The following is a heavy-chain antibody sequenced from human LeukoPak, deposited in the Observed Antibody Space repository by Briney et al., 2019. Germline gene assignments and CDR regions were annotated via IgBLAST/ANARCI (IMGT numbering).Heavy chain of an antibody. Sequence: GGSLRLSCAASGFTFSSYSMNWVRQAPGKGLEWVSSISSSSYIYYADSVKGRFTISRDNAKNSLYLQMNSLRAEDTAVYYCASQYYYDSSGYFNWGQGTLVTVSS. D-gene: IGHD3-22*01. V-gene: IGHV3-21*01. CDR1: GFTFSSYS. CDR2: ISSSSYI. CDR3: ASQYYYDSSGYFN. J-gene: IGHJ4*02.